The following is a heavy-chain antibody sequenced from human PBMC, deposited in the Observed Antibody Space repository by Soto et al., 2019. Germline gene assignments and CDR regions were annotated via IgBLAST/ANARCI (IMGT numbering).Heavy chain of an antibody. V-gene: IGHV4-39*01. CDR2: IYYSGRT. D-gene: IGHD2-21*02. Sequence: PSETLSLTCIVSGDSISSSSYYWGCIGPPPGKGLEWIGSIYYSGRTYYNPSFKSRVTVYIDTSKNQFSLKLSSVTDTDTAVYYCARQRTTVVTQAYFDHWGQGALVTVSS. CDR1: GDSISSSSYY. CDR3: ARQRTTVVTQAYFDH. J-gene: IGHJ4*02.